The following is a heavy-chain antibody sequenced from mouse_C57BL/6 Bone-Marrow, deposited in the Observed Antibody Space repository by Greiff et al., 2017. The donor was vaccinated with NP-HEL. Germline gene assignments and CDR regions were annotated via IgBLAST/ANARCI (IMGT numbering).Heavy chain of an antibody. J-gene: IGHJ3*01. D-gene: IGHD2-5*01. V-gene: IGHV1-64*01. CDR2: IHPNSGST. CDR3: APAYYSNYGCAY. Sequence: QVQLQQPGAELVKPGASVKLSCKASGYTFTSYWMHWVKQRPGQGLEWIGMIHPNSGSTNYNEKFKSKATLTVDKSSSTAYMQLSSLTSEDSAVYYCAPAYYSNYGCAYWGQGTLVTVSA. CDR1: GYTFTSYW.